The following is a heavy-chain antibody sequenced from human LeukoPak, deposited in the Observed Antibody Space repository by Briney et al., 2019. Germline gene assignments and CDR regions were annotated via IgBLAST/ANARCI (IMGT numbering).Heavy chain of an antibody. V-gene: IGHV4-59*01. J-gene: IGHJ5*02. CDR2: IYDSGSP. Sequence: PSETLSLTCTVSGGSISSYYWMWIRQPPGKGLEWIGYIYDSGSPNYNPSLKSRVTISLDTSKNQFSLKLNSVTPADTAVYFCARDGGRRGWFDPWGQGTLVTVSS. CDR3: ARDGGRRGWFDP. CDR1: GGSISSYY.